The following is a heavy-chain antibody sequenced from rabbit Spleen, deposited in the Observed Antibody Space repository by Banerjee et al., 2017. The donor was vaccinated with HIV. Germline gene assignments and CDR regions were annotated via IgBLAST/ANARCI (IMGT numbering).Heavy chain of an antibody. D-gene: IGHD1-1*01. CDR3: ARDTSTSFSTYGMDL. Sequence: QEQLEESGGGLVKPGASLTLTCKASRFSFNSGYDMCWVRQAPGKGLEWIACIYAGRSGTTYYATWVNGRFTISKTSSTTVTLQMTSLTAADTATYFCARDTSTSFSTYGMDLWGPGTLVTVS. V-gene: IGHV1S45*01. CDR1: RFSFNSGYD. J-gene: IGHJ6*01. CDR2: IYAGRSGTT.